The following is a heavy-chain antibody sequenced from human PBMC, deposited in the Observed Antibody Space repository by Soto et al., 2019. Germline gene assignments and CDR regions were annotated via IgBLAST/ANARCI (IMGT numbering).Heavy chain of an antibody. J-gene: IGHJ5*02. CDR1: GYTFTIYY. CDR3: ARDGTTIFGVVMKNWFDP. CDR2: INPSGGST. V-gene: IGHV1-46*03. Sequence: ASVKVSCKASGYTFTIYYMHWVLQAPGQGLEWMGIINPSGGSTSYARKFQGRVTMTRDTSTSTVYMELSSLRSEDTAVYYCARDGTTIFGVVMKNWFDPWGQGTLVTVSS. D-gene: IGHD3-3*01.